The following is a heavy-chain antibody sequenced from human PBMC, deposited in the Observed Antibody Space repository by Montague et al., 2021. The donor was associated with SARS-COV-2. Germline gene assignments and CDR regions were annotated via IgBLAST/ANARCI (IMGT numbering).Heavy chain of an antibody. Sequence: SETLSLTCTVSGGSISSSSYYWGWIRQPPGKGLEWIGSIYYSGSTHYNPSLKSRVTISVDTSKNQFSLKLSSVTAADTAVYYCARDLRRGFDPWGQRTLVTVSS. CDR3: ARDLRRGFDP. CDR1: GGSISSSSYY. CDR2: IYYSGST. V-gene: IGHV4-39*07. D-gene: IGHD3-10*01. J-gene: IGHJ5*02.